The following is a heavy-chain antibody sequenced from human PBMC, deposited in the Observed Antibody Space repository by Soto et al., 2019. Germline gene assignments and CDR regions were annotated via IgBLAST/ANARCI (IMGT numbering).Heavy chain of an antibody. V-gene: IGHV3-23*01. CDR3: AKERAAAHSRGDWFDP. J-gene: IGHJ5*02. CDR2: ISGSGGIT. CDR1: GFTFSSYA. D-gene: IGHD6-13*01. Sequence: EVQLLESGGGLVQPGGSLRLSCAASGFTFSSYAMSWVRQAPGKGLEWVSGISGSGGITYYADPVKGRFTISRDNSKNTLYLQMNSLRVEDTAVYYCAKERAAAHSRGDWFDPWGQGTLVTVSS.